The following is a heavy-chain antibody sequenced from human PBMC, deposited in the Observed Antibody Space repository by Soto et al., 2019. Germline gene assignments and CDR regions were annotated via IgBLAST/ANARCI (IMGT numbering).Heavy chain of an antibody. CDR3: ARARQAAAGIRYFDY. J-gene: IGHJ4*02. CDR2: IYYSGST. Sequence: SETLSLTCIVSGGSISSYYWSWIRQPPGKGLEWIGYIYYSGSTNYNPSLKSRVTISVDTSKNQFSLKLSSVTAADTAVYYCARARQAAAGIRYFDYWGQGTLVTVSS. D-gene: IGHD6-13*01. V-gene: IGHV4-59*01. CDR1: GGSISSYY.